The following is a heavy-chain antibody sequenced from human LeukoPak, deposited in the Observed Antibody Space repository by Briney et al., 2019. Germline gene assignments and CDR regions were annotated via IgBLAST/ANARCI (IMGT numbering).Heavy chain of an antibody. CDR1: GFTFGSHA. V-gene: IGHV3-23*01. D-gene: IGHD5-18*01. CDR3: GKTTVGYSSGQKPAWPVDY. J-gene: IGHJ4*02. Sequence: GGSLRLSCEASGFTFGSHAMYRVRQAPGKGLEWVAGLFGSGGSPHYADSVKGRFIISRDNPRNTVYLQINSLRDEDTAVYYCGKTTVGYSSGQKPAWPVDYWGQGTLVTVSS. CDR2: LFGSGGSP.